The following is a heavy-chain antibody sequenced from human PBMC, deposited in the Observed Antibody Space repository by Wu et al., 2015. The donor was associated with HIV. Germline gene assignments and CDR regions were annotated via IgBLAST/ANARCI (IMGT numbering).Heavy chain of an antibody. CDR3: ARERMADWYCNL. D-gene: IGHD2-8*01. CDR1: GGTLRSYA. V-gene: IGHV1-69*13. Sequence: QVQLVQFAVGVKKPGSSVKVSCKASGGTLRSYAISWVRQAPGQGLDWMGRIIPIFGTVDYAQKFQGRVTITADESTSTAYMELSRLTSEDTAIYYCARERMADWYCNLWGRGTLVTVSP. J-gene: IGHJ2*01. CDR2: IIPIFGTV.